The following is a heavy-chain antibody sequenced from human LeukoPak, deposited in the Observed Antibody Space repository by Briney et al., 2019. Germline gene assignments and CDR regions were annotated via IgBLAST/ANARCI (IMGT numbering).Heavy chain of an antibody. CDR3: AGTSLPRETFDP. J-gene: IGHJ5*02. CDR1: GVSISDYIVNWF. CDR2: IYFNGRT. Sequence: NSSETLSLTCTVSGVSISDYIVNWFWSWIQQPPGKGLEWIGYIYFNGRTNYSPSLKSRVTLSVETSKNQFSMKLISVTAAAPSVNYQAGTSLPRETFDPWGQGSLVTVSS. V-gene: IGHV4-59*08.